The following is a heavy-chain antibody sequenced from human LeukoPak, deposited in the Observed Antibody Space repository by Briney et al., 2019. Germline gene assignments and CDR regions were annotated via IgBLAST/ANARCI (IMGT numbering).Heavy chain of an antibody. CDR2: ISYDGSNK. CDR3: ARGITAMVTDY. Sequence: GGSLRLSCAASGFTFSTYGMHWVRQAPGKGLEWVAVISYDGSNKYYADSVKGRFTISRDNSKNTLNLQMNSLRAEDTAVYYCARGITAMVTDYWGQGTLVTVSS. D-gene: IGHD5-18*01. CDR1: GFTFSTYG. J-gene: IGHJ4*02. V-gene: IGHV3-30*03.